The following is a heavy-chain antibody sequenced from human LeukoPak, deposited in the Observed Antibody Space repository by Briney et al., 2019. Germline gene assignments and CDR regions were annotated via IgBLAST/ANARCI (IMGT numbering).Heavy chain of an antibody. Sequence: PGGSLRLSCAASGFTFSSYGMHWVRQAPGKGLEWVAFIRYDGSNKYYADSVKGRFTISRDNSKNTLYLQMNSLRAEDTAVYYCAKEAAGIVGATMPTVGDYWGQGTLVTVSS. J-gene: IGHJ4*02. CDR1: GFTFSSYG. CDR3: AKEAAGIVGATMPTVGDY. V-gene: IGHV3-30*02. D-gene: IGHD1-26*01. CDR2: IRYDGSNK.